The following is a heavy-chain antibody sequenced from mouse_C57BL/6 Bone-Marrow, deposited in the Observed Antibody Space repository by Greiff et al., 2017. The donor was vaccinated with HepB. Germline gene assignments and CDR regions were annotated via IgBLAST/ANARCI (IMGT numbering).Heavy chain of an antibody. Sequence: EVKLMESEGGLVQPGSSMKLSCTASGFTFSDYYMAWVRQVPEKGLEWVANINYDGSSTYYLDSLKSRFIISRDNAKNILYLQMSSLKSEDTATYYCARGGGYYYYFDYWGQGTTLTVSS. CDR3: ARGGGYYYYFDY. J-gene: IGHJ2*01. D-gene: IGHD2-3*01. V-gene: IGHV5-16*01. CDR1: GFTFSDYY. CDR2: INYDGSST.